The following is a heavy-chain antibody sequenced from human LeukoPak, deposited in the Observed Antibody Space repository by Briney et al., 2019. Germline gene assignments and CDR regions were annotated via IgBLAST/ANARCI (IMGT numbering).Heavy chain of an antibody. CDR2: ISGSGGSP. V-gene: IGHV3-23*01. CDR1: GFTFDEYA. J-gene: IGHJ4*02. CDR3: AKGAPQWELLRGDY. D-gene: IGHD1-26*01. Sequence: GGSLRLSCAASGFTFDEYAMHLVRPAPGKGLEWVSAISGSGGSPYYADSVKGRFTISRDNSKNTLYRQMNSLRAEDTAVYYCAKGAPQWELLRGDYWGQGTLVTVSS.